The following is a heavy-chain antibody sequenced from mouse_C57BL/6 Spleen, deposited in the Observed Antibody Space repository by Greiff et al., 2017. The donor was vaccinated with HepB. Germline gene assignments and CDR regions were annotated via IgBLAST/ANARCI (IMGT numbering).Heavy chain of an antibody. V-gene: IGHV7-1*01. Sequence: EVKLMESGGGLVQSGRSLRLSCATSGFTFSDFYMEWVRQAPGKGLGWIAASRNKANDYTTEYSASVKGRVIVSRDTSQSILYLQMNALRAEDTDIYYGARDALYYYGSSYRYFDVWGTGTTVTVSS. J-gene: IGHJ1*03. CDR1: GFTFSDFY. CDR3: ARDALYYYGSSYRYFDV. D-gene: IGHD1-1*01. CDR2: SRNKANDYTT.